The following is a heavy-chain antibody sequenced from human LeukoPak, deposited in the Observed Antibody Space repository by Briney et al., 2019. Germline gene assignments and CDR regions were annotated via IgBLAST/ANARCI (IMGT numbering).Heavy chain of an antibody. CDR1: GDSISTSNSY. D-gene: IGHD3-22*01. J-gene: IGHJ4*02. CDR2: IYYSGST. CDR3: ARVRIDYYDSIFDY. Sequence: SETLSLTGTVSGDSISTSNSYWGWIRQPPGKRLEWIGSIYYSGSTYYNPSLKTRITISVDTSKNQFSLKLSSVTAADTAVYYCARVRIDYYDSIFDYWGQGTLVTVSS. V-gene: IGHV4-39*07.